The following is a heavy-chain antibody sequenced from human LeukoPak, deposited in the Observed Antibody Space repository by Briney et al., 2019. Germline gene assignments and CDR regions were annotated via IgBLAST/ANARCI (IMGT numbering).Heavy chain of an antibody. CDR1: GFTFTNYW. CDR2: IKNDGTVA. J-gene: IGHJ4*02. CDR3: ATLGAYYGGCFDY. D-gene: IGHD4-23*01. Sequence: PGGSLRLSCAASGFTFTNYWMHWVRRAPGKGLVWVSRIKNDGTVAQYADSVKGRFTISRDNAKNTLYLQMNSLRAEDTAVYYCATLGAYYGGCFDYWGQGTLVTVSP. V-gene: IGHV3-74*03.